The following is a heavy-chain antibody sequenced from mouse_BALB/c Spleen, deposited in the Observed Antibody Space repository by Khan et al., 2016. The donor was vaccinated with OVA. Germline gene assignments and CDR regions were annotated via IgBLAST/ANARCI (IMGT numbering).Heavy chain of an antibody. CDR2: IYPGDGNT. CDR3: ARLGYWLAY. CDR1: GYAFSSYW. V-gene: IGHV1-80*01. D-gene: IGHD2-14*01. J-gene: IGHJ3*01. Sequence: QVQLQQSGAELVRPGSSVKISCKASGYAFSSYWMYWVKQRPGQGLEWIGQIYPGDGNTHYNGNFKGKATLTEDKSSSTAYMQLSSLTSEDSAVYFCARLGYWLAYWGQGTLVTVSA.